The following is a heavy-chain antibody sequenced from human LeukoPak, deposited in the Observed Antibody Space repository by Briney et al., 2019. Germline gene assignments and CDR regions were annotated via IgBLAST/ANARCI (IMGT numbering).Heavy chain of an antibody. CDR2: IGTAGDT. J-gene: IGHJ6*02. D-gene: IGHD3-10*01. CDR3: ARRLGTMVRGLINYYYGMDV. CDR1: GFTFSTYD. V-gene: IGHV3-13*04. Sequence: GGSLRLSCAASGFTFSTYDMHWVRQATGKGLEWVSAIGTAGDTYYPGSVKGRFTISRENAKNSLYLQMNSLRAGDAAVYYCARRLGTMVRGLINYYYGMDVWGQGTTVTVSS.